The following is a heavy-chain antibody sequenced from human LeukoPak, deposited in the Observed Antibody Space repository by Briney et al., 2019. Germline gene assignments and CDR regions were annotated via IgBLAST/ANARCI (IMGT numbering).Heavy chain of an antibody. CDR3: ARLGIAAAVLLDP. CDR2: ISAYNGNT. CDR1: GYTFTSYG. V-gene: IGHV1-18*01. Sequence: GASVKVSCKASGYTFTSYGISWVRQAPGQGLEWMGWISAYNGNTNYAQKLQGRVTMTTDTSTSTACMELRSLRSDDTAVYYCARLGIAAAVLLDPWGQGTLVTVSS. J-gene: IGHJ5*02. D-gene: IGHD6-13*01.